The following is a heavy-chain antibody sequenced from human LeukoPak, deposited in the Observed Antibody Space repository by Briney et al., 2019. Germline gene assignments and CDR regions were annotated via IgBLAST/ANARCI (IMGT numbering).Heavy chain of an antibody. CDR1: GYTFTIYD. CDR3: ARGRSMWYYDSSGYYTTSSEYNWFDP. CDR2: MNPTSGNT. V-gene: IGHV1-8*03. D-gene: IGHD3-22*01. Sequence: ASVKVSCTSSGYTFTIYDINWVRQATGQGLEWMGWMNPTSGNTAYSQKFQGRVTITSNTSISTAYMELSSLRSEDTAVYYCARGRSMWYYDSSGYYTTSSEYNWFDPWGQGTLVTVSS. J-gene: IGHJ5*02.